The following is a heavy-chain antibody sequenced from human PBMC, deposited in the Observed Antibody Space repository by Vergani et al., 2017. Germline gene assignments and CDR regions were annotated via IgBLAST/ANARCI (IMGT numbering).Heavy chain of an antibody. Sequence: EVQVVESGGGLIKPGGSLRLSCVVSGITFKNAWINWVRQAPGKGLEWIGRIRSKNDGGTADYAAPLKCRFTISRDDSKDSAFLLVNNLKTEDTAVYFWYTDYHDYWGQGTLVTVSS. CDR2: IRSKNDGGTA. J-gene: IGHJ4*02. CDR3: YTDYHDY. CDR1: GITFKNAW. V-gene: IGHV3-15*01. D-gene: IGHD1-14*01.